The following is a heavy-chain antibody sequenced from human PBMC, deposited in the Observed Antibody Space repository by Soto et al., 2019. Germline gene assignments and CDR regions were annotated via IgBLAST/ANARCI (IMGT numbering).Heavy chain of an antibody. CDR3: AKGEFRWELQYYFDY. D-gene: IGHD1-26*01. V-gene: IGHV3-23*01. CDR2: ISGSGGST. Sequence: GGSLRLSCAASGFTFSSYAMSWVRQAPGKGLEWVSAISGSGGSTYYADSVKGRFTISRDNSKNTLYLQMNSLRAEDTAVYYCAKGEFRWELQYYFDYWGQGTLVTVSS. J-gene: IGHJ4*02. CDR1: GFTFSSYA.